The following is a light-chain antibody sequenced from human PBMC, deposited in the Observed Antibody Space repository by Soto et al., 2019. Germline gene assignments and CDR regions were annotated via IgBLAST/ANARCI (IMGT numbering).Light chain of an antibody. CDR1: SSDVGGFNS. Sequence: QSALTQPRSVSGSPGQSVTISCTGTSSDVGGFNSVSWYQQHPSKAPKLMIYEVSNRPSGVSNRFSGSKSGNTASLTISGLQAEDEADYYCSSYTSSSTLPYVFGTGTKVTVL. V-gene: IGLV2-14*01. CDR3: SSYTSSSTLPYV. CDR2: EVS. J-gene: IGLJ1*01.